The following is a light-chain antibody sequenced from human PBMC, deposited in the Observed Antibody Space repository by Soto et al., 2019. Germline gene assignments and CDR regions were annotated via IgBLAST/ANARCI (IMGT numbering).Light chain of an antibody. V-gene: IGLV1-44*01. CDR2: SNS. CDR3: ASWDDSLSAPV. Sequence: QSVLTQPPSASGTTGQRVTISCSGSSSNIGSYGVNWYQQVPGTAPKLLVYSNSQRPSGVPDRFSGSQTGTSASPAIHGLQSEDESDYYCASWDDSLSAPVFGGGTKVTVL. CDR1: SSNIGSYG. J-gene: IGLJ2*01.